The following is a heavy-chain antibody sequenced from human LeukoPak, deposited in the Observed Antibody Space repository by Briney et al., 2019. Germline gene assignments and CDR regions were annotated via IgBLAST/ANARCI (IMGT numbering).Heavy chain of an antibody. CDR1: GFTFSSYA. V-gene: IGHV3-64*01. J-gene: IGHJ3*02. Sequence: GGSLRLSCAASGFTFSSYAMHWVRQAPGKGLEYVSAISSNGGSTYYANSVKGRFTISRDNSKNTLYPQMGSLRAEDMAVYYCARGQDGYNLADAFDIWGQGTMVTVSS. CDR3: ARGQDGYNLADAFDI. CDR2: ISSNGGST. D-gene: IGHD5-12*01.